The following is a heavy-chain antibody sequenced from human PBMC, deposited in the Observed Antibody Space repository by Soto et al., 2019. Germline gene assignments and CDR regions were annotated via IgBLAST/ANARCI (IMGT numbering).Heavy chain of an antibody. Sequence: SVKVSCKASGGTFSSYAISWVRQAPGQGLEWMGGIIPIFGTANYAQKFQGRVTITADESTSTAYMELSSLRSEDTAVYYCASLGADPHINSIGYWGQGTLVTVSS. V-gene: IGHV1-69*13. J-gene: IGHJ4*02. CDR2: IIPIFGTA. CDR3: ASLGADPHINSIGY. CDR1: GGTFSSYA. D-gene: IGHD3-22*01.